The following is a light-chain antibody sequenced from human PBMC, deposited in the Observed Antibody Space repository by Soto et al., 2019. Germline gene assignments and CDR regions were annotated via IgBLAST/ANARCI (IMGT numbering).Light chain of an antibody. J-gene: IGKJ1*01. Sequence: EIIITHPKGTVSVTRVDTGGLSCRTSQSLGGNLAWYQQKPGQAPRLLIFRASSRAKGVPARFSASGSGTEFNLTISGLQSEDCAVYYCHQYNNSPPWTFGPGTKVDIK. CDR3: HQYNNSPPWT. CDR1: QSLGGN. V-gene: IGKV3-15*01. CDR2: RAS.